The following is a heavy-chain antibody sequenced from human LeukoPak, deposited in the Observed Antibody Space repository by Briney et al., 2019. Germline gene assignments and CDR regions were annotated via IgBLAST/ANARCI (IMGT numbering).Heavy chain of an antibody. J-gene: IGHJ4*02. CDR2: IYHSGST. CDR1: GGSISSSSYY. V-gene: IGHV4-39*07. CDR3: ARSRSGWRRIFDY. D-gene: IGHD6-19*01. Sequence: SETLSLTCTVSGGSISSSSYYWGWIRQPPGKGLEWIGEIYHSGSTNYNPSLKSRVTISVDTSKNQFSLKLSSVTAADTAVYYCARSRSGWRRIFDYWGQGTLVTVSS.